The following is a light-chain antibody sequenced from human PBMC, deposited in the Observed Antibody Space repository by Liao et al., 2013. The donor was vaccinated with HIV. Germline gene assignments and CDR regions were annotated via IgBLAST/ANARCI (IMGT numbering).Light chain of an antibody. CDR1: NIGSKS. Sequence: SYVLTQPPSVSVGPGKTATVTCGGDNIGSKSVHWYRQRPGQAPVLVIYDDRSRPSGIPERFSGSNSGNTATLSISRVEARDEADYYCQVWDSSSDLVVFGGGTKLTVL. CDR3: QVWDSSSDLVV. J-gene: IGLJ2*01. CDR2: DDR. V-gene: IGLV3-21*04.